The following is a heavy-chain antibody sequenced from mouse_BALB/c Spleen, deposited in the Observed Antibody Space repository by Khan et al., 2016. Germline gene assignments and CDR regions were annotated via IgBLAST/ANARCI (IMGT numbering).Heavy chain of an antibody. Sequence: VQLQESGPGLVAPSQSLSITCTVSGFSLTGYGVTWVRQPPGKGLEWLGMIWGDGSTDYNSALKSRLSISKDNSKSQVFLKMNSLQTDDTASYYFSRDREGYYYAMDYWGQGTSVTVSS. D-gene: IGHD2-2*01. CDR3: SRDREGYYYAMDY. CDR2: IWGDGST. CDR1: GFSLTGYG. J-gene: IGHJ4*01. V-gene: IGHV2-6-7*01.